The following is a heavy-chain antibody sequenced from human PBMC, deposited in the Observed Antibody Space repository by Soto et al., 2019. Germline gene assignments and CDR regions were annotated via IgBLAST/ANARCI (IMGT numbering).Heavy chain of an antibody. CDR2: IKQDGSEK. Sequence: QSGGSLRLSCAASGFTFSSYWMSWVRQTPGRGLEWVASIKQDGSEKYSVDSVKGRFTISRDNDKNSLYLQMNSLRAEDTAVYYCARGGGIYYDFWSGSTYYYYGLDVWGQGTTVTVSS. CDR1: GFTFSSYW. D-gene: IGHD3-3*01. V-gene: IGHV3-7*03. CDR3: ARGGGIYYDFWSGSTYYYYGLDV. J-gene: IGHJ6*02.